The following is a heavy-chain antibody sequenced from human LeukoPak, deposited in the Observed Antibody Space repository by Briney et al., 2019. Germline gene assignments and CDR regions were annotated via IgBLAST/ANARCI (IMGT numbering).Heavy chain of an antibody. Sequence: GSSVKVSCKASGGTFSSYAISWVRQAPGQGLEWMGGIIPIFGTANYAQKFQGRVTITADESTSTAYMELSSLRSEDTAVYYCARDFLKTAMVLYNWFDPWGQGTLVTVSS. CDR3: ARDFLKTAMVLYNWFDP. CDR2: IIPIFGTA. V-gene: IGHV1-69*01. J-gene: IGHJ5*02. CDR1: GGTFSSYA. D-gene: IGHD5-18*01.